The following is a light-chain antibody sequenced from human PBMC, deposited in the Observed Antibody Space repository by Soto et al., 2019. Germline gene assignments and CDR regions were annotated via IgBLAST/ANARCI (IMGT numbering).Light chain of an antibody. J-gene: IGLJ2*01. CDR3: QAWDSSTVL. CDR1: KLGDKY. Sequence: SYELTQPPSVSVSPGQTASITCSGDKLGDKYACWYQQKPGQSPVLVIYQDSKRTSGIPERFSGSNSGNTATLTISGTQAMDEADYYCQAWDSSTVLFGGGTKVTVL. CDR2: QDS. V-gene: IGLV3-1*01.